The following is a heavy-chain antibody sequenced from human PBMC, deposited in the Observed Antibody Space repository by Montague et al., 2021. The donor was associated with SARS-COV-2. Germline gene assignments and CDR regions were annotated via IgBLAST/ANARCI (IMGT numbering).Heavy chain of an antibody. CDR2: IYYTGNT. Sequence: SETLSLTCTVSGGSITNNIDYWAWIRQPPGKGLEWIGSIYYTGNTYYNPSLKSRVTISVVTSKNHFTLKLSSVTAADTAVYYCANRGVRYQRGVWYYFDYWGQGTLVTVSS. D-gene: IGHD3-9*01. V-gene: IGHV4-39*02. J-gene: IGHJ4*02. CDR1: GGSITNNIDY. CDR3: ANRGVRYQRGVWYYFDY.